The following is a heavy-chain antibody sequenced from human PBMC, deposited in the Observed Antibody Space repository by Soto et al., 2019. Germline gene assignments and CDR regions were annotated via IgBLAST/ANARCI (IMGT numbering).Heavy chain of an antibody. CDR1: GYTFTSYD. Sequence: QVQLVQTGAEVKKPGASVKVSCKASGYTFTSYDINWVRQATGQGLEWMGWMNPNSGNTGYAQKFQGRVTMTRNTSISTDYMELSSLRSEDTAVYYCARSVSSSWYPAPYYYYGMDVWGQGTTVTVSS. D-gene: IGHD6-13*01. J-gene: IGHJ6*02. CDR2: MNPNSGNT. V-gene: IGHV1-8*01. CDR3: ARSVSSSWYPAPYYYYGMDV.